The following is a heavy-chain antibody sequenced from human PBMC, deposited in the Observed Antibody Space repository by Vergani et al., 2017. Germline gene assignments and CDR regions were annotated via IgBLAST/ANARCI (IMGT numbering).Heavy chain of an antibody. J-gene: IGHJ4*02. Sequence: QVQLVQSGAEVKKPGSSVKVSCKASGGTFSSYAISWVRQAPGQGLEWMGRIIPIFGTANYAQKFQGRVTITADESPSTAYMALSSGRAEDTAVYYRAREGADTAMGGFDYWGQGTLVTVSS. CDR3: AREGADTAMGGFDY. CDR1: GGTFSSYA. CDR2: IIPIFGTA. V-gene: IGHV1-69*18. D-gene: IGHD5-18*01.